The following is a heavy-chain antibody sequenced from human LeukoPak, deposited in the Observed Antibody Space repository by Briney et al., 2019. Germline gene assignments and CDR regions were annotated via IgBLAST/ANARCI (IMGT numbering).Heavy chain of an antibody. CDR2: ISSSGSTI. CDR1: GFTFSAYY. CDR3: ALNGREVPSGAFDI. V-gene: IGHV3-11*01. Sequence: GSLRLSCAASGFTFSAYYMSWIRQAPGKGLEWVSYISSSGSTIYYADSVKGRFTISRDNAKNSLYLQMNSLRAEDTAVYYCALNGREVPSGAFDIWGQGTMVTVSS. D-gene: IGHD3-16*02. J-gene: IGHJ3*02.